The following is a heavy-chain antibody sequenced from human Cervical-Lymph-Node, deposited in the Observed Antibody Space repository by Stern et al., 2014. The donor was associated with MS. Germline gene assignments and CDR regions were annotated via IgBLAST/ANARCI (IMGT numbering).Heavy chain of an antibody. CDR2: ISVYNGNT. V-gene: IGHV1-18*01. CDR3: ARWAYNWDFDY. J-gene: IGHJ4*02. Sequence: DQLVESGAEVKKPGASVKVSCKASDYTFTRYDIAWVRQAPGQGLEWMGWISVYNGNTKYAQKLQGRVTMTRDTSTVTAYMELRSLISDDTAVYYCARWAYNWDFDYWGQGTLVTVSS. CDR1: DYTFTRYD. D-gene: IGHD1-20*01.